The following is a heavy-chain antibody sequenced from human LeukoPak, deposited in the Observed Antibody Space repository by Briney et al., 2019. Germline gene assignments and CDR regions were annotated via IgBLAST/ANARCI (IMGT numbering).Heavy chain of an antibody. CDR1: GYSFTSYW. D-gene: IGHD2-21*02. CDR2: FDPSDAYT. Sequence: GESLTISCKGSGYSFTSYWISWVRQMPGKGLEWMARFDPSDAYTTYSPSFQGHISISIDKSINTASLHWSSLKTSDTAMYYCAIPPGYCGNDCSFDHWGQGTLVTVSS. V-gene: IGHV5-10-1*01. J-gene: IGHJ4*02. CDR3: AIPPGYCGNDCSFDH.